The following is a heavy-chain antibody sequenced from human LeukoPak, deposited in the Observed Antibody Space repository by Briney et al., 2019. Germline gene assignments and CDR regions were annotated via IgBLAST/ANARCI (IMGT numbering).Heavy chain of an antibody. CDR1: GYTFTSYN. Sequence: ASVKVSCKASGYTFTSYNMHWFRQAPGQGLECRGIFKPSDGSTTYAQNFQGRVSMTRDTSTSTVYMEVSSLRSDDTAVYYCARGGVGPAAGPLHFDYWGQGTLVTVSS. CDR2: FKPSDGST. J-gene: IGHJ4*02. CDR3: ARGGVGPAAGPLHFDY. D-gene: IGHD6-13*01. V-gene: IGHV1-46*01.